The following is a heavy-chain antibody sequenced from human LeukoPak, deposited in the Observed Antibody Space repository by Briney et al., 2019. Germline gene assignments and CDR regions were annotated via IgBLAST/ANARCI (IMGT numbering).Heavy chain of an antibody. J-gene: IGHJ4*02. Sequence: GGSLRLSCAASGFTFSSYSMNWVRQAPGKGLEWVSYISSSSSTTYYADSVKGRFTISRDNSKNTLYLQMNSLRAEDTAVYYCAKESNWNGDGDYWGQGTLVTVSS. CDR2: ISSSSSTT. CDR3: AKESNWNGDGDY. D-gene: IGHD1-1*01. V-gene: IGHV3-48*01. CDR1: GFTFSSYS.